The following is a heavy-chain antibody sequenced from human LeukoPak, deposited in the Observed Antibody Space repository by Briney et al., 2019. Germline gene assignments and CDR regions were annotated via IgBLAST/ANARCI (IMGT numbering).Heavy chain of an antibody. CDR1: GFTFSSHG. V-gene: IGHV3-23*01. Sequence: GGSLRLSCAASGFTFSSHGMSWVRQAPGKGLEWVSAISGSGGSTYYADSVKGRFTISRDNSKNTLYLQMGSLRAEDMAVYYCAREGNGILLWFGESYFDYWGQGTLVTVSS. J-gene: IGHJ4*02. CDR2: ISGSGGST. D-gene: IGHD3-10*01. CDR3: AREGNGILLWFGESYFDY.